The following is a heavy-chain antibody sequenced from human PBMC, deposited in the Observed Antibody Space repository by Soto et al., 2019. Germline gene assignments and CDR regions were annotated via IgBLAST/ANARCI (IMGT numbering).Heavy chain of an antibody. V-gene: IGHV3-30*18. CDR3: AKSRDAYNFYFYYGMDV. CDR2: ILYDGSNK. Sequence: GGSLRLSCAASGFTFSNYGMHWVRQTPGKGLEWVALILYDGSNKYYADSVQGRFTISRDNSKNTLYLQVSSLRAEDTAVYYCAKSRDAYNFYFYYGMDVWGHGTTVTVSS. J-gene: IGHJ6*02. CDR1: GFTFSNYG. D-gene: IGHD2-2*01.